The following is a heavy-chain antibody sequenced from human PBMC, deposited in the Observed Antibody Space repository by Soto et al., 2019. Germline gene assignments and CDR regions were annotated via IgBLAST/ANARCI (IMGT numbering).Heavy chain of an antibody. CDR1: GFTFSSYG. CDR3: ARERSYSSSWEINY. J-gene: IGHJ4*02. CDR2: IWYDGSNK. Sequence: QVQLVESGGGVVQPGRSLRLSCAASGFTFSSYGMHWVRQAPGKGLEWVAVIWYDGSNKYYADSVKSRFNISRDNSKNTLYLQMNSLRAEDSAVYYCARERSYSSSWEINYWGQGTLVTVSS. V-gene: IGHV3-33*01. D-gene: IGHD6-13*01.